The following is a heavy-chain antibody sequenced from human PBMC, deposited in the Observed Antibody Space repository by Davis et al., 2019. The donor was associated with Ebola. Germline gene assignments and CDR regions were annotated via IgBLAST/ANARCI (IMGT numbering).Heavy chain of an antibody. V-gene: IGHV3-15*01. D-gene: IGHD3-22*01. J-gene: IGHJ4*02. CDR2: IKSKTDGGTT. CDR1: GFTFSNAW. Sequence: GESLKISCAASGFTFSNAWMSWVRQAPGKGLEWVGRIKSKTDGGTTDYAAPVKGRFTISRDDSKNTLYLQMNSLKTEDTAVYYCTTAGYDSSGYFILFDYWGQGTLVTVSS. CDR3: TTAGYDSSGYFILFDY.